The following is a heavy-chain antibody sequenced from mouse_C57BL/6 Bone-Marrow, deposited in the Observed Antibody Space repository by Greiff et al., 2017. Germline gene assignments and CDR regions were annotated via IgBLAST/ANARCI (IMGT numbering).Heavy chain of an antibody. CDR1: GYTFTDYE. CDR2: IDPETGGT. D-gene: IGHD2-12*01. CDR3: TRGYRVDY. J-gene: IGHJ4*01. V-gene: IGHV1-15*01. Sequence: VQRVESGAELVRPGASVTLSCKASGYTFTDYEMHWVKQTPVHGLEWIGAIDPETGGTAYNQKFKGKAILTADKSSSTAYMELRSLTSEDSAVYYCTRGYRVDYWGQGTSVTVSS.